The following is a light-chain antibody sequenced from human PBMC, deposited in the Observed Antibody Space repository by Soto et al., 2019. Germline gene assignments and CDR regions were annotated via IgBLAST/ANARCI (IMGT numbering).Light chain of an antibody. Sequence: QSALTQPASVSGSPGQSITISCTGTSSDVGGYNYVSWYQQHPGKAPKLMIYDVSNRPSGVSNRFSGSKSGNTASLTISGLQAEDEADYYCSSYTSSSIPGVFGGGTQLT. CDR2: DVS. CDR1: SSDVGGYNY. V-gene: IGLV2-14*01. J-gene: IGLJ2*01. CDR3: SSYTSSSIPGV.